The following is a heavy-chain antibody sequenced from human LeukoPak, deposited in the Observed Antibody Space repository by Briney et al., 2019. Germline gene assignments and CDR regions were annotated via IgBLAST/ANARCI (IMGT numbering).Heavy chain of an antibody. J-gene: IGHJ3*02. V-gene: IGHV3-15*01. CDR1: GFTFSNAW. CDR2: IKSKTDGGTT. D-gene: IGHD5-12*01. CDR3: TTDSTGGGYADPDAFDI. Sequence: PGGSLRLSCAASGFTFSNAWMSWVRQAPGKGLEWVGRIKSKTDGGTTDYAAPVKGRFTISRDDSKNTLYLQMNSLKTEDTAVYYCTTDSTGGGYADPDAFDIWGQGTMVTVSS.